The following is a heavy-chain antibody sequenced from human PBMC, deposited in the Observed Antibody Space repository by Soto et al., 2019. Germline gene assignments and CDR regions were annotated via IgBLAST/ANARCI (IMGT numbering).Heavy chain of an antibody. J-gene: IGHJ4*02. D-gene: IGHD5-18*01. CDR1: GSTFSSYA. CDR3: AKDHGGYSYGYNYFDY. CDR2: ISGSGGST. V-gene: IGHV3-23*01. Sequence: PGGPLRLSCAASGSTFSSYAMSWVRQAPGKGLEWVSAISGSGGSTYYADSVKGRFTISRDNSKNTLYLQMNSLRAEDTAVYYCAKDHGGYSYGYNYFDYWGQGTLVTVSS.